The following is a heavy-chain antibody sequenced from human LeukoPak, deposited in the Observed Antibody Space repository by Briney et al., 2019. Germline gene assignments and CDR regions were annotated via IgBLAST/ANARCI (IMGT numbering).Heavy chain of an antibody. V-gene: IGHV3-64D*06. CDR3: VNPGIARWRPFDY. CDR2: ISSNGGST. J-gene: IGHJ4*02. Sequence: AGYLRFSCSASGFTFSSYAMHWVRQGPGQGLEYVSDISSNGGSTYYADSVKGRFTISRDNSKNTLYLQMSSLRAEDTAVYYCVNPGIARWRPFDYWGQGTLVSVCS. CDR1: GFTFSSYA. D-gene: IGHD6-13*01.